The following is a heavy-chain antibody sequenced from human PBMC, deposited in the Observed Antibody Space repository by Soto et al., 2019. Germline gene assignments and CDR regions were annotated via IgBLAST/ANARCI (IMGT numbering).Heavy chain of an antibody. CDR1: GYTFTSYD. V-gene: IGHV5-51*01. CDR3: ASYSSSSPNGMDV. CDR2: IYPGDSDT. Sequence: ASVKVSCKASGYTFTSYDINWVRQATGQGLEWMGIIYPGDSDTRYSPSFQGQVTISADKSISTAYLQWSSLKASDTAMYYCASYSSSSPNGMDVWGQGTTVTVSS. J-gene: IGHJ6*02. D-gene: IGHD6-6*01.